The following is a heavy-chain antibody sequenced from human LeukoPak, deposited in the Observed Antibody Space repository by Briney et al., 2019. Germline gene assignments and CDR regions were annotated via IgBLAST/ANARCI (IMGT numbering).Heavy chain of an antibody. CDR2: IYYSGST. CDR1: GGSISSYY. J-gene: IGHJ4*02. D-gene: IGHD3-10*01. Sequence: SETLSLTCTVSGGSISSYYWSWIRQPPGKGLEWIGYIYYSGSTNYNPSLKSRVTISVDTSKNQFSLKLSSVTAADTAVYYCARGGASNRWFRELSDYFDYWGQGTLVTVSS. V-gene: IGHV4-59*01. CDR3: ARGGASNRWFRELSDYFDY.